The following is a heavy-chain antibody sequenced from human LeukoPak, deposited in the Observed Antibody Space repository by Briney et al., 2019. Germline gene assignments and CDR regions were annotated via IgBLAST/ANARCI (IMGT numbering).Heavy chain of an antibody. Sequence: SETLSLTCTVSGGSISSGDYCWGWFRQPPGKGLEWIGSIYYSGSTYYNPSLKSRVTISVDTSKNQFSLKLSSVTAADTAVYYCARQVGGGDSDYWGQGTLVTVSS. CDR3: ARQVGGGDSDY. CDR1: GGSISSGDYC. J-gene: IGHJ4*02. D-gene: IGHD3-16*01. CDR2: IYYSGST. V-gene: IGHV4-39*01.